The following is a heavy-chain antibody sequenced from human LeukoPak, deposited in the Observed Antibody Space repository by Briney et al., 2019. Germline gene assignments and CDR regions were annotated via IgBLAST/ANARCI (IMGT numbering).Heavy chain of an antibody. D-gene: IGHD3-22*01. Sequence: PSETLSLTCSVSGGSIRSYFWSWIRQPAGKGLEWIGRIYTSGSTDYNPSLRSRVSMSVDTCRNQFSLKLTSVTAADTAVYYCARESKSYDGSGYYHDYWGQGTMVAVSS. V-gene: IGHV4-4*07. CDR2: IYTSGST. CDR1: GGSIRSYF. J-gene: IGHJ4*02. CDR3: ARESKSYDGSGYYHDY.